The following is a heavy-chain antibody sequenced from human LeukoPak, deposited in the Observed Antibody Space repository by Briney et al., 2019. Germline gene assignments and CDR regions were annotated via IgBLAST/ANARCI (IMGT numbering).Heavy chain of an antibody. Sequence: SETLSLTCTVSGGSISSSSYYWGWIRQPPGKGLEWIGSIYYSGSTYYDPSLKSRVTISVDTSKNQFSLKLSSVTAADTAVYYCARSAGSYYYYYYMDVWGKGTTVTVSS. V-gene: IGHV4-39*07. CDR3: ARSAGSYYYYYYMDV. J-gene: IGHJ6*03. CDR2: IYYSGST. D-gene: IGHD1-26*01. CDR1: GGSISSSSYY.